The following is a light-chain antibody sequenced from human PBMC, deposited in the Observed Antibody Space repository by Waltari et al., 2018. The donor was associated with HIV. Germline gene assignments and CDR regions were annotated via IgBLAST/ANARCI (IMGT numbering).Light chain of an antibody. CDR1: SSHVGGSTY. CDR2: EVT. V-gene: IGLV2-8*01. CDR3: NSYAGSNNWV. Sequence: QSALTQPPSASGSPGQSVTIPCTGTSSHVGGSTYVPCYQQHPGKAPKLSIYEVTSRPSGVPDRFSGSKSANTAALTVSGLQADDEADYYCNSYAGSNNWVFGGGTKLTVL. J-gene: IGLJ3*02.